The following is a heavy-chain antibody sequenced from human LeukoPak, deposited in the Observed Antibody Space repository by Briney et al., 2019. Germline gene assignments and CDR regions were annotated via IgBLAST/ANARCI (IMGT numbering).Heavy chain of an antibody. CDR1: GFTFSSYA. D-gene: IGHD6-13*01. CDR2: ISYDGSNK. J-gene: IGHJ4*02. Sequence: GGSLRLSCAASGFTFSSYAMHWVRQAPGKGLEWVAVISYDGSNKYYADSVKGRFTISRDNSKNTLYLQMNSLRAEDTAVYYCAKDPSAAAGTEPYYFDYWGQGTLVTVSS. V-gene: IGHV3-30-3*01. CDR3: AKDPSAAAGTEPYYFDY.